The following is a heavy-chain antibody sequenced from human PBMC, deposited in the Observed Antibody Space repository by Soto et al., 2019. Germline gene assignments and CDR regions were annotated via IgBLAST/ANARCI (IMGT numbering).Heavy chain of an antibody. CDR3: ARDPKPNWFDH. CDR2: ISRSSSYI. Sequence: EVQLVESGGGLVKPGGSLRLSCAASGFTFSSYSMNWVRQAPGQGLEWVSSISRSSSYIYYADSVKGRFTISRDNAKNSLYLQMNSLRAEDTAVYYCARDPKPNWFDHWGQGTLVTVSS. J-gene: IGHJ5*02. V-gene: IGHV3-21*01. CDR1: GFTFSSYS.